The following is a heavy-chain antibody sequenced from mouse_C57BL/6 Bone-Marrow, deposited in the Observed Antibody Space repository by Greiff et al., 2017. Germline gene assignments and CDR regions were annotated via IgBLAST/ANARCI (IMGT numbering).Heavy chain of an antibody. D-gene: IGHD2-3*01. CDR1: GYTFTSYG. J-gene: IGHJ4*01. V-gene: IGHV1-81*01. CDR3: ARRWLLRAMDY. Sequence: QVQLQQSGAELARPGASVKLSCKASGYTFTSYGISWVKQRTGQGLEWIGEIYPRSGNTYYNEKFKGKATLTADKSSSTAYMELRSLTSEDSAVYFCARRWLLRAMDYWGQGTSVTVPS. CDR2: IYPRSGNT.